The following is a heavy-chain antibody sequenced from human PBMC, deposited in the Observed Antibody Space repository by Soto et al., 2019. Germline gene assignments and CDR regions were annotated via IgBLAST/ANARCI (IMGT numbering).Heavy chain of an antibody. J-gene: IGHJ4*02. Sequence: GGSLRLSCAASGFTFSSDWMHWVRQAPGKGLVWVSRINTDGSGTTYADSVKGRFTISRDNAKNMVYLQMNSLRAEDTAVYYCARVYCSGGRCYHLDYWGQGT. CDR3: ARVYCSGGRCYHLDY. CDR1: GFTFSSDW. CDR2: INTDGSGT. D-gene: IGHD2-15*01. V-gene: IGHV3-74*01.